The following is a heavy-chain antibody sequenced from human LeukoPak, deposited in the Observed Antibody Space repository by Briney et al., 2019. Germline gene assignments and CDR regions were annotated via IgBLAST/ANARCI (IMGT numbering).Heavy chain of an antibody. J-gene: IGHJ4*02. D-gene: IGHD6-13*01. CDR3: ARAAARPKHPDYFDY. Sequence: GGSLRLSCAASGFTFSSYSMNWVRQAPGKGLEWVSYISSSSSTIYYADSVKGRFTISRDNAKNSLYLQMNSLRAEDTAVYYCARAAARPKHPDYFDYWGQGTLVTVSS. CDR2: ISSSSSTI. V-gene: IGHV3-48*04. CDR1: GFTFSSYS.